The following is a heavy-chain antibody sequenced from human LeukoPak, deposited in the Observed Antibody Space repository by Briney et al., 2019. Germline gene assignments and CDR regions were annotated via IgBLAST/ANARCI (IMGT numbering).Heavy chain of an antibody. J-gene: IGHJ4*02. CDR3: ARGGAQLWFGELLLGYFDY. D-gene: IGHD3-10*01. CDR1: GFTVSSNY. Sequence: GGSLRLSCAASGFTVSSNYMGWVRQAPGKGLEWVSVIYSGGSTYYADSVKGRFTISRDNSKDTLYLQMNSLRAEDTAVYYRARGGAQLWFGELLLGYFDYWGQGTLVTVSS. V-gene: IGHV3-66*01. CDR2: IYSGGST.